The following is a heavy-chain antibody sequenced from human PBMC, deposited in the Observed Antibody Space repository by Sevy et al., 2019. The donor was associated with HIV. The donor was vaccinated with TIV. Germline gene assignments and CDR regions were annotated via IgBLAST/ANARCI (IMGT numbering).Heavy chain of an antibody. CDR1: GFSFSAYW. V-gene: IGHV3-7*01. CDR2: IKPDGSDK. J-gene: IGHJ4*02. Sequence: GGSLRLSCAASGFSFSAYWMNWVRQAPGKGLELVVNIKPDGSDKHYVDSAEGRFTISRDNAKNSLYLQMNSLRVEDTAMYYCAQETFGRFDSWGQGTLVTVSS. CDR3: AQETFGRFDS. D-gene: IGHD1-26*01.